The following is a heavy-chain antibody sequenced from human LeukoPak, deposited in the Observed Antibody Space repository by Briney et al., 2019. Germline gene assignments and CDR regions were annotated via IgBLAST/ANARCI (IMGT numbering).Heavy chain of an antibody. V-gene: IGHV3-7*01. CDR3: ASGRLASSRSYCSSTSCPGYYFDY. CDR1: GFTFSSYW. Sequence: SGGSLRLSCAASGFTFSSYWMSWVRQAPGKGLEWVANIKQDGSEKYYVDSVKGRFTISRDNAKNSLYLQMNSLRAEDTAVYYCASGRLASSRSYCSSTSCPGYYFDYWGQGTLVTVSS. D-gene: IGHD2-2*01. J-gene: IGHJ4*02. CDR2: IKQDGSEK.